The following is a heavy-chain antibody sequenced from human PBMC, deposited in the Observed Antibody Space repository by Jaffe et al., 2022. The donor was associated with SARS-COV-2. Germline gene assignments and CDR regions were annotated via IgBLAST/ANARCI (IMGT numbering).Heavy chain of an antibody. Sequence: QVQLVQSGAEVKKPGASVKVSCKASGYTFTSYYMHWVRQAPGQGLEWMGIINPSGGGTSYAQNFQGRVTMTRDTSTSTVYMELSSLRSEDTAVYYCARVSGPRIQLYYFDYWGQGTLVTVSS. V-gene: IGHV1-46*01. CDR3: ARVSGPRIQLYYFDY. CDR2: INPSGGGT. J-gene: IGHJ4*02. CDR1: GYTFTSYY. D-gene: IGHD5-18*01.